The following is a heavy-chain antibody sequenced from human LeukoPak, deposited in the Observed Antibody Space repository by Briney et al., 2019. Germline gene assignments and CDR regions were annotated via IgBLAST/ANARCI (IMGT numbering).Heavy chain of an antibody. Sequence: SETLSLTCTVSGGSISSGDYYWSWIRQPPGKGLEWIGYIYYSGSTYYNPSLKSRVTISVDTSKNQFSLKLSSVTAADTAVYYCARGRSQVGWFDPWGQGTLVTVSS. CDR2: IYYSGST. V-gene: IGHV4-30-4*01. D-gene: IGHD1-26*01. CDR3: ARGRSQVGWFDP. CDR1: GGSISSGDYY. J-gene: IGHJ5*02.